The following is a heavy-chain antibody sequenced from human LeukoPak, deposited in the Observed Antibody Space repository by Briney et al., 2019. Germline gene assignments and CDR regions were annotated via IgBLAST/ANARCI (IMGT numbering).Heavy chain of an antibody. Sequence: SQTLSLTCTVSGGSISSGSYYWSWIRQPAGKGLEWIGRIYTSGSTNYNPSLKSRVTISVDTSKNQFSLKLSSVTAADTAVYYCARGGSSWYGDIWGQGTMVTVSS. CDR2: IYTSGST. D-gene: IGHD6-13*01. CDR1: GGSISSGSYY. J-gene: IGHJ3*02. V-gene: IGHV4-61*02. CDR3: ARGGSSWYGDI.